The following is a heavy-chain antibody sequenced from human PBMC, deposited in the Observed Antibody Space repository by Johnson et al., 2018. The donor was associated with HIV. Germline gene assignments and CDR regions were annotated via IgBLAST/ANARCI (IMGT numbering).Heavy chain of an antibody. D-gene: IGHD5-12*01. Sequence: VQLVESGGGVVRPGGSLRLSCAASGFTFDDYGMSWVRQAPGKGLEWVSGINWNGGSPPFPDSLKGRFTLSRDNAKNSLYLQMNSLRAEDTALYYCAKGMDSGYDRDDAFDIWGQGTMVTVSS. CDR2: INWNGGSP. CDR1: GFTFDDYG. CDR3: AKGMDSGYDRDDAFDI. J-gene: IGHJ3*02. V-gene: IGHV3-20*04.